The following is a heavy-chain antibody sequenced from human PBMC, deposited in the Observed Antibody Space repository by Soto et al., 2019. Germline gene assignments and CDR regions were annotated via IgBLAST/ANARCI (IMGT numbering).Heavy chain of an antibody. CDR3: ASHYYGSAYGMDV. V-gene: IGHV4-31*03. Sequence: QVQLQESGPGLVKPSQTLSLTCTVSGGSISSGGYYWSWIRQHPGKGLEWIGYIYYSGSTYYNPALNSRVTISVDTSKNQFSLKLSSVTAADTAVYYWASHYYGSAYGMDVWGQGTTVTVSS. D-gene: IGHD3-10*01. J-gene: IGHJ6*02. CDR2: IYYSGST. CDR1: GGSISSGGYY.